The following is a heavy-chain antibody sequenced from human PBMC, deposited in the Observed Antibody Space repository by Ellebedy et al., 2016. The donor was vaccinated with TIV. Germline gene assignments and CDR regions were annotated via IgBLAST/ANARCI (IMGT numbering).Heavy chain of an antibody. V-gene: IGHV1-69*06. CDR2: IIPIFGTA. CDR1: GGTFSSYA. CDR3: ARSDSTLRYFDWLSENGMDV. J-gene: IGHJ6*02. Sequence: SVKVSXKASGGTFSSYAISWVLQAPGQGLEWMGGIIPIFGTANYAQKFQGRVTITADKSTSTAYMELSSLRSEDTAVYYCARSDSTLRYFDWLSENGMDVWGQGTTVTVSS. D-gene: IGHD3-9*01.